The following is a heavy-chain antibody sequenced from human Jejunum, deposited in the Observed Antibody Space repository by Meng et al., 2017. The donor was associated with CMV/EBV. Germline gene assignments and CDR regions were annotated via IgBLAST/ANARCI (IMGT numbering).Heavy chain of an antibody. CDR3: AREKSSCTSSTCYGVDS. Sequence: NYNPSLKSRVTLSLDTSKDQFSLKLTSVTAADTAVYYCAREKSSCTSSTCYGVDSWGQGTLVTVSS. V-gene: IGHV4-4*07. J-gene: IGHJ4*02. D-gene: IGHD2-2*01.